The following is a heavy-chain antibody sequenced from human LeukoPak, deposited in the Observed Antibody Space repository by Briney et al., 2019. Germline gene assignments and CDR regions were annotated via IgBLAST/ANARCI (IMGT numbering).Heavy chain of an antibody. CDR2: INHSGST. CDR3: ARGGRGGY. Sequence: PSETLSLTCAVYGGSFSGYYWSWIRQPPGKGLEWIGEINHSGSTNYNPSLKSRVTISVDTSKNQFSLTLSSLTAADTAVYYCARGGRGGYWGQGTLVTVSS. J-gene: IGHJ4*02. D-gene: IGHD3-10*01. V-gene: IGHV4-34*01. CDR1: GGSFSGYY.